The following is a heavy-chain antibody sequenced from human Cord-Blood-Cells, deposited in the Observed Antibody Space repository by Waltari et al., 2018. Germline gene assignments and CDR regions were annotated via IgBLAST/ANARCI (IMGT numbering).Heavy chain of an antibody. D-gene: IGHD2-8*02. CDR3: ARGSYCTGGVCYDFDY. CDR2: IIPIFGTA. V-gene: IGHV1-69*01. J-gene: IGHJ4*02. CDR1: GGTFSSYA. Sequence: QVRLVQSGAEVKKPGSSVKVSCKASGGTFSSYAISWVRQAPGQGLEWMGGIIPIFGTANYAQKFQGRVTITADESTSTAYMELSSLRSEDTAVYYCARGSYCTGGVCYDFDYWGQGTLVTVSS.